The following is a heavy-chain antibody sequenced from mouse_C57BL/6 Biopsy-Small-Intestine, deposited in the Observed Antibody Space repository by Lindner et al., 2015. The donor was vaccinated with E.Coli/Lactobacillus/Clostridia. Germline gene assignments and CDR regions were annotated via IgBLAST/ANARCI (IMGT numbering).Heavy chain of an antibody. J-gene: IGHJ2*01. V-gene: IGHV1-42*01. D-gene: IGHD1-1*01. Sequence: VQLQESGPELVKPGASVKISCKASGNSFTGYYMNWVKQSPEKSLEWIGEINLSTGGTTYNQKFRARATMTVDESSSTAYMQLKSLTSEDSAVYYCARSSRGRTYPEYWGQGTTLTVSS. CDR1: GNSFTGYY. CDR3: ARSSRGRTYPEY. CDR2: INLSTGGT.